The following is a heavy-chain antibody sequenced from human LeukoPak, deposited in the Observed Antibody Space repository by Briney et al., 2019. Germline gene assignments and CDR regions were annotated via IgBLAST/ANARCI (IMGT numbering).Heavy chain of an antibody. D-gene: IGHD5-24*01. J-gene: IGHJ4*02. V-gene: IGHV3-23*01. CDR2: ISGGGAYT. CDR1: GFTFSSYA. Sequence: GGSLRLSCAASGFTFSSYAMSWVRQAPGKGLEWVSTISGGGAYTYYADSVKGRFTISRDNSKNTLYLQMNSLGVEDTAVYYCAKDGMATISYYFDYWGQGTLVTVSS. CDR3: AKDGMATISYYFDY.